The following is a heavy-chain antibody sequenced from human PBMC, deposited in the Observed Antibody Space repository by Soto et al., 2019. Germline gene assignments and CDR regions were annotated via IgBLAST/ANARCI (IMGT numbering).Heavy chain of an antibody. Sequence: EVQLVESGGGLVKPGGSLRLSCAASGFTFSSYSMNWVRQAPGKGLEWVSSISSSSSYIYYADSVKGRFTISIDNAKNSLYLQMNSLRAEDTAVYYCASGYDYVWGSYPFCDYWGKGTLVTVSS. D-gene: IGHD3-16*01. J-gene: IGHJ4*02. CDR2: ISSSSSYI. CDR3: ASGYDYVWGSYPFCDY. V-gene: IGHV3-21*01. CDR1: GFTFSSYS.